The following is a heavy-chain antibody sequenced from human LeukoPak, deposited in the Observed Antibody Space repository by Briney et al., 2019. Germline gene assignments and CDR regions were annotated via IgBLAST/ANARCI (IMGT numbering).Heavy chain of an antibody. CDR3: ARSNSGWFDS. CDR2: IPISGAI. Sequence: GESLKLSCAASGFTFSNFVMNWVRQAPGKGLEWVSSIPISGAIHYADSVKGRFTISRDNARNSLYLQMNSLRADDTAVYYCARSNSGWFDSWGQGTLVTVSS. D-gene: IGHD6-19*01. CDR1: GFTFSNFV. V-gene: IGHV3-69-1*01. J-gene: IGHJ5*01.